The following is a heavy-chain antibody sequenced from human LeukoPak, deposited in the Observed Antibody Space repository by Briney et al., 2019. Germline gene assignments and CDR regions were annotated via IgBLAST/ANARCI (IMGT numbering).Heavy chain of an antibody. J-gene: IGHJ4*02. Sequence: GGSLRLSCAASGFTFSSYGMHWVRQAPGKGLEWVAVIWYDGSNKYYADSVKGRFTISRDNSKNTLYLQMNSLRAEDTAVYYCARGVVFRPKVYYDSGKNYYFDYWGQGTLVTVSS. V-gene: IGHV3-33*01. CDR1: GFTFSSYG. CDR2: IWYDGSNK. D-gene: IGHD3-22*01. CDR3: ARGVVFRPKVYYDSGKNYYFDY.